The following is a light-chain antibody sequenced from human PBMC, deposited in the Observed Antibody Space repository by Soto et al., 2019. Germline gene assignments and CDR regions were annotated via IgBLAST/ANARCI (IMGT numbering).Light chain of an antibody. CDR2: DAS. J-gene: IGKJ1*01. CDR3: QQFIDGWT. CDR1: QSISTW. Sequence: DIQMTQSPSTVSASVGDRVTITCRASQSISTWLAWYQQKPGKAPNLLIYDASTLESGVPSRFRGSGSETEFTLTISGLQPDDFATYYCQQFIDGWTFGQGTKVDIK. V-gene: IGKV1-5*01.